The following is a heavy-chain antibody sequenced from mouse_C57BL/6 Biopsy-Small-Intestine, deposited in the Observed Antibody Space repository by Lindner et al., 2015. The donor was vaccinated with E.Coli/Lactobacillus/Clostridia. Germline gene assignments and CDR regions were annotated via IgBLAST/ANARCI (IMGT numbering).Heavy chain of an antibody. D-gene: IGHD2-12*01. CDR1: GYSIPSDY. V-gene: IGHV3-8*01. CDR2: ISYSGNT. CDR3: ARSAHTYFSYDVYFDY. Sequence: VQLQESGPGLAKPSQTLSLTCSVTGYSIPSDYWNWIRKFPGNKLEYMGYISYSGNTYYNPSLKSRISITRDTSKNQYYLQLNSVTTEDTATYYCARSAHTYFSYDVYFDYWGQGTTLTVSS. J-gene: IGHJ2*01.